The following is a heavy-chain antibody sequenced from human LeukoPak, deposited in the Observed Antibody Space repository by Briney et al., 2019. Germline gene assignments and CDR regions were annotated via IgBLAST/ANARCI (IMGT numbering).Heavy chain of an antibody. V-gene: IGHV3-7*01. J-gene: IGHJ4*02. Sequence: GGSLRLSCAASGFTFSSYWMSWVRQAPGKGLEWVANIKQVGSEKYYVDSVKGRFTISRDNAKNSLYLQMNSLRAEDTAVYYCARMPGLGEYYYDSSGYFWGQGTLVTVSS. D-gene: IGHD3-22*01. CDR3: ARMPGLGEYYYDSSGYF. CDR1: GFTFSSYW. CDR2: IKQVGSEK.